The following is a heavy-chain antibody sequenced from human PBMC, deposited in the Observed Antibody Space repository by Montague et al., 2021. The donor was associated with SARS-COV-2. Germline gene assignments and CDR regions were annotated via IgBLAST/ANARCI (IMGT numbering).Heavy chain of an antibody. CDR1: GFTFRTDW. J-gene: IGHJ4*02. D-gene: IGHD3-9*01. CDR2: INPDGTRV. CDR3: VRELTGPFDY. Sequence: SMRLSCSASGFTFRTDWIHWVRQAPGKGLVWVSRINPDGTRVDYXGSVKGRFTISRDNLKNTASLQMDSLRDEDTALYYCVRELTGPFDYWGQGILVTVSS. V-gene: IGHV3-74*01.